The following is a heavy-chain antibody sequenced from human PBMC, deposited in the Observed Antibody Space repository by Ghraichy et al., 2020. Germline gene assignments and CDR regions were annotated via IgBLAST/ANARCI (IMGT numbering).Heavy chain of an antibody. CDR1: GFTFSNYN. V-gene: IGHV3-21*06. D-gene: IGHD2-2*01. CDR2: ISSSNTYI. CDR3: ARDRTYCSSSSCYGDY. Sequence: GGSLRLSCAASGFTFSNYNMNWVRQAPGKGLEWVASISSSNTYIYYADSVKGRFTISRDNAKNSLYLQMNSLRAEDTALYYCARDRTYCSSSSCYGDYWGQGTLVTVSS. J-gene: IGHJ4*02.